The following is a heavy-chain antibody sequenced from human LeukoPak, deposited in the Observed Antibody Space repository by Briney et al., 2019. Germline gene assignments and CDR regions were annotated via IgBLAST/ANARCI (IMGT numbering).Heavy chain of an antibody. CDR1: GYTLTGYY. D-gene: IGHD5-12*01. Sequence: VASVKVSCKASGYTLTGYYMYWVRLAPGQGLEWMGWINPSSGDTNYAQKFQGRVTMTRDTSISTAYMELSRLRSDDTAVYYCAKNPYEYYFDYWGQGTLVTVSS. J-gene: IGHJ4*02. CDR2: INPSSGDT. V-gene: IGHV1-2*02. CDR3: AKNPYEYYFDY.